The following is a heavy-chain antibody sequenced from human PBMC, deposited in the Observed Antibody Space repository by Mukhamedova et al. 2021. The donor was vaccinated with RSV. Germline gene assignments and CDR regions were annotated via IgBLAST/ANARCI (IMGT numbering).Heavy chain of an antibody. CDR2: IYYSGST. Sequence: GSIYYSGSTYYNPSLKSRVTISVDTSKNQFSLKLSSVTAADTAVYYCAVEGCGGDCYSWRYYYYGMDVWGQGTTVTVPS. D-gene: IGHD2-21*02. J-gene: IGHJ6*02. CDR3: AVEGCGGDCYSWRYYYYGMDV. V-gene: IGHV4-39*01.